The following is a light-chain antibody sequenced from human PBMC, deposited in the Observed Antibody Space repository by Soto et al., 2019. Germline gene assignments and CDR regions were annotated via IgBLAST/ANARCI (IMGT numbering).Light chain of an antibody. CDR1: QSVSSSY. CDR2: GAS. CDR3: QQYNHWPLMYT. J-gene: IGKJ2*01. Sequence: EIVLTQSPGTLSLSPGERATLSCRASQSVSSSYLAWYQQKPGQAPRLLIYGASSRATGIPDRFSGSGSGTEFTLTISSLQSEDFAVYYCQQYNHWPLMYTFGQGTKVDIK. V-gene: IGKV3-20*01.